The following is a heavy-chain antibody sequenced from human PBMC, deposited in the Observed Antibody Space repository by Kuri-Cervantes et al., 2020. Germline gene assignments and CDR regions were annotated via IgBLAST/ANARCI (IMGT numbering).Heavy chain of an antibody. CDR1: GFTFSSYG. Sequence: GGSLRLSCAASGFTFSSYGMHWVRQAPGKGLEWVAVISYDGSNKYYADSVKGRFTISRDNSKNTLYLQMNSLRAEDTAVYYCAKGEYGSYSAWGQGTLVTVSS. CDR3: AKGEYGSYSA. D-gene: IGHD1-26*01. V-gene: IGHV3-30*18. CDR2: ISYDGSNK. J-gene: IGHJ5*02.